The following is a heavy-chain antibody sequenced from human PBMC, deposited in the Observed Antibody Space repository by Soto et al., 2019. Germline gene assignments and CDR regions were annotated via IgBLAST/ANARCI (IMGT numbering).Heavy chain of an antibody. CDR2: IIPIFGTA. CDR3: ARDLNWNYPPHYYYGMDV. V-gene: IGHV1-69*01. Sequence: QVQLVQSGAEVKKPGSSVKVSCKASGGTFSSYAISWVRQAPGQGLEWMGGIIPIFGTANYAQKFPGRVTITADESTSTAYMELSSLRSEDTAVYYCARDLNWNYPPHYYYGMDVWGQGTTVTVSS. D-gene: IGHD1-7*01. J-gene: IGHJ6*02. CDR1: GGTFSSYA.